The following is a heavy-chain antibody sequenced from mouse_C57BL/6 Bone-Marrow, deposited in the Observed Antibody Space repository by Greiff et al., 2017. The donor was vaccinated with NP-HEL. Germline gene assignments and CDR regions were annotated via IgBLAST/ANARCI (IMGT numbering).Heavy chain of an antibody. D-gene: IGHD2-5*01. CDR1: GFTFSSYA. Sequence: DVKLQESGGGLVKPGGSLKLSCAASGFTFSSYAMSWVRQTPEKRLEWVATISDGGSYTYYPDNVKGRFTISRDNAKNNLYLQMSHLKSEDTAMYYCASAYYSNYDYAMDYWGQGTSVTVSS. CDR2: ISDGGSYT. V-gene: IGHV5-4*03. J-gene: IGHJ4*01. CDR3: ASAYYSNYDYAMDY.